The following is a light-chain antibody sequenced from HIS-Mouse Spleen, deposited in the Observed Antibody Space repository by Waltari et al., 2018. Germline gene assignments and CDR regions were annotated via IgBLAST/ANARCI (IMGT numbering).Light chain of an antibody. CDR2: KAS. J-gene: IGKJ1*01. V-gene: IGKV1-5*03. CDR3: QQHNSWWT. Sequence: DIQMTQSPSTLSASVGDRVTITCRASQSISSWLAWYQQKPGKAPKLLIYKASSLESGVPSRFSGSGSGTEFTLTISSLQPDDFATYYCQQHNSWWTFGQGTKVEIK. CDR1: QSISSW.